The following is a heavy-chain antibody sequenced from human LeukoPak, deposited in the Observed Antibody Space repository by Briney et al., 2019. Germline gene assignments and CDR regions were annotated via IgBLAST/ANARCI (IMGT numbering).Heavy chain of an antibody. CDR1: AFSLNAYN. CDR2: ISYTGTYI. J-gene: IGHJ4*02. V-gene: IGHV3-21*04. CDR3: VRDRGTYRPIDY. D-gene: IGHD1-26*01. Sequence: PGGSLRLSCAASAFSLNAYNMNWVRQAPGKGLEWVSSISYTGTYIYYADSVKGRFTISRDNAQNSLYLQMNSLRAEDTAIYYCVRDRGTYRPIDYWGQGTLVTVSS.